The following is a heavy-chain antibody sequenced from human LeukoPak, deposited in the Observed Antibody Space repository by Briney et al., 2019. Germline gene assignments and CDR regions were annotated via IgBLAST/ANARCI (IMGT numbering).Heavy chain of an antibody. Sequence: SETLSLTCTVSGGSINNYYWSWIRQPPGKGLEWIGYIYYSGSTNYNPSLKSRVIISVETSKNKFSLKLSSVTAADTAVYYCARTSVYFDYWGQGTLVTVSS. J-gene: IGHJ4*02. D-gene: IGHD3-3*01. CDR1: GGSINNYY. V-gene: IGHV4-59*08. CDR2: IYYSGST. CDR3: ARTSVYFDY.